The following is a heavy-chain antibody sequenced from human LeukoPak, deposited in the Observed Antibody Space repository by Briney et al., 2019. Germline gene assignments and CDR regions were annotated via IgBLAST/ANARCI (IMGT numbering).Heavy chain of an antibody. D-gene: IGHD3-16*01. CDR2: INHSGNT. Sequence: PSETLSLTCAVYGGSFSGYYWSWIRQPPGKGLEWIGEINHSGNTNYNSSLKSRVTISVDTSKNQFSLKLSSVTAADTAVYYCARRGSTVALVYWGQGTLVTVSS. CDR1: GGSFSGYY. CDR3: ARRGSTVALVY. V-gene: IGHV4-34*01. J-gene: IGHJ4*02.